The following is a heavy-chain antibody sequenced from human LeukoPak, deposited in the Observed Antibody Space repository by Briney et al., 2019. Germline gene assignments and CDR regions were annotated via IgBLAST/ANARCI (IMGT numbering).Heavy chain of an antibody. V-gene: IGHV4-59*01. CDR1: GDSISSYY. CDR2: IYYSGST. Sequence: SETLSLTCTVSGDSISSYYWSWIRQPPGKGLEWIGYIYYSGSTNYNPSLKSRVTISVDTSKNQFSLKLSSVTAADTAVYYCARLPFTTSWFDPWGQGTLVTVSS. CDR3: ARLPFTTSWFDP. J-gene: IGHJ5*02. D-gene: IGHD3-3*01.